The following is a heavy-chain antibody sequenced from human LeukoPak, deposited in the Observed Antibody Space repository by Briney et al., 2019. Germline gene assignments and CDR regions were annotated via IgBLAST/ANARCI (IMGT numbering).Heavy chain of an antibody. V-gene: IGHV4-59*01. Sequence: SETLSLTCTVSGGSISSYYWSWIRQPPGKGLEWIGYIYYSGSTNYNPSLKSRVTISVDTSKNQFSLKLSSVTAADTAVYYCARHAIAAAGTATPNWFDPWGQGTLVTVSS. D-gene: IGHD6-13*01. CDR2: IYYSGST. J-gene: IGHJ5*02. CDR3: ARHAIAAAGTATPNWFDP. CDR1: GGSISSYY.